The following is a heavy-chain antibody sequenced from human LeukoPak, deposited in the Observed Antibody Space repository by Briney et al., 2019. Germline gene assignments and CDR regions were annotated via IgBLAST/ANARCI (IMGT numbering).Heavy chain of an antibody. D-gene: IGHD5/OR15-5a*01. CDR3: ARGLRTGAFDI. J-gene: IGHJ3*02. CDR1: GFTFSSYD. Sequence: TGGSLRLSCAASGFTFSSYDMHWVRQATGKGPEWVSAIGTAGDTYYPGSVKGRFTISRENAKNSLYLQMNSLRAGDTAVYYCARGLRTGAFDIWGQGTMVTVSS. V-gene: IGHV3-13*01. CDR2: IGTAGDT.